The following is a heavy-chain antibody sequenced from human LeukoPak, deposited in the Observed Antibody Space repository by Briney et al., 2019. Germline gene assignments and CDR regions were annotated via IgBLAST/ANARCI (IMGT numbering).Heavy chain of an antibody. CDR3: ARHEEDGRVYYMDV. CDR1: GGSISSSSNY. V-gene: IGHV4-39*01. Sequence: SETLSLTCTVSGGSISSSSNYWGWIRQPPGKGLEWIGSIYYSGSTYYNPSLKSRVTISVDTSKNQFSLKLSSVTAADTAVYYCARHEEDGRVYYMDVWGKGTTVTISS. J-gene: IGHJ6*03. CDR2: IYYSGST.